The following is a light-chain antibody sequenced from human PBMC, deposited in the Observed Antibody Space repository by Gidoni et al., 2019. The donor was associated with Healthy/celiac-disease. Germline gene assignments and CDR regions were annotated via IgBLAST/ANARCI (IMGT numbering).Light chain of an antibody. CDR2: SNN. Sequence: QSVLTQPPSASGTPGQRVTISCSGSSSNIGSNTVNWYKQLPGTAPKPLIYSNNQRPSWVPDRFSCSKSGTSASLAISGLQSEDEADYYCAAWDDSLNGVVFGGGTKLTVL. V-gene: IGLV1-44*01. CDR3: AAWDDSLNGVV. CDR1: SSNIGSNT. J-gene: IGLJ2*01.